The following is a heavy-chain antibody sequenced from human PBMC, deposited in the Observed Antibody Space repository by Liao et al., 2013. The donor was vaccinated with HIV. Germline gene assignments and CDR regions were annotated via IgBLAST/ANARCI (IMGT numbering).Heavy chain of an antibody. V-gene: IGHV4-59*03. CDR1: GGSISSYY. J-gene: IGHJ3*01. CDR2: VSDSGST. D-gene: IGHD3-3*01. Sequence: QVQLQESGPRLVKPSETLSLTCTVSGGSISSYYWNWIRQPPGKRLEWLGYVSDSGSTNYNPSLSGRIAISIDTSNNQFSLNLRSVTAADTAVYYCAARITISGVAIPHALDVWGQGTMSPSLQ. CDR3: AARITISGVAIPHALDV.